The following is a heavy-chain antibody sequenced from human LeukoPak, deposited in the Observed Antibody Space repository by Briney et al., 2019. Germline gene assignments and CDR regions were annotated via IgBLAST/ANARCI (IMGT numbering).Heavy chain of an antibody. CDR1: GFSLSTSGMR. J-gene: IGHJ4*02. V-gene: IGHV2-70*04. CDR2: IDWDDDK. Sequence: SGPTLVNPTQTLTLTCTFSGFSLSTSGMRVSWIRQPPGKALEWLARIDWDDDKFYSTSLQTRLTISKDTSKNQVVLTMTNMDPVDTATYYCARTAYSSGWACFDYWGQGTLVTVSS. D-gene: IGHD6-19*01. CDR3: ARTAYSSGWACFDY.